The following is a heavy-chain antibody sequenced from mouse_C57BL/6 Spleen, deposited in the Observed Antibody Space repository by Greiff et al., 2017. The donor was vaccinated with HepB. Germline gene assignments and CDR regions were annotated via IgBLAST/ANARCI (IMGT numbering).Heavy chain of an antibody. J-gene: IGHJ2*01. CDR2: INPNNGGT. CDR1: GYTFTDYN. V-gene: IGHV1-18*01. D-gene: IGHD2-4*01. Sequence: VQLKESGPELVKPGASVKIPCKASGYTFTDYNMDWVKQSHGKSLEWIGDINPNNGGTIYNQKFKGKATLTVDKSSSTAYMELRSLTSEDTAVYYCARGSMITTGFDYWCQGTTLTVSS. CDR3: ARGSMITTGFDY.